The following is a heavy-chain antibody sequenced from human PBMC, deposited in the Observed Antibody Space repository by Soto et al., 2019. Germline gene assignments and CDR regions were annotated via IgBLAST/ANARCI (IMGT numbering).Heavy chain of an antibody. CDR1: GGTFSSYT. V-gene: IGHV1-69*02. Sequence: QVQLVQSGAEVQKPGSSVKVSCKASGGTFSSYTISWVRQAPGQGLEWMGRIIPILGIANYAQKFQGRVTITADNSTGTAYMELSSLRSEDRAVYYCARYCSGGSCYSPRDAFDIWGQGTMVTVSS. CDR3: ARYCSGGSCYSPRDAFDI. D-gene: IGHD2-15*01. J-gene: IGHJ3*02. CDR2: IIPILGIA.